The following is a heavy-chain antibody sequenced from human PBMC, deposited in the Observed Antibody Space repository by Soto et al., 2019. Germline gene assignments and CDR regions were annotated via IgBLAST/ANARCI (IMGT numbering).Heavy chain of an antibody. CDR2: MNSDGSTT. CDR1: GFTFANHW. CDR3: ATAEVDY. Sequence: GGSLRLSCAVSGFTFANHWMHWVRQAPGKGLEWVSRMNSDGSTTDYADSVKGRFTVSRDNAKNTLYLQMNSLRAENTAVYYCATAEVDYWGPGTLVTVSS. J-gene: IGHJ4*02. V-gene: IGHV3-74*01.